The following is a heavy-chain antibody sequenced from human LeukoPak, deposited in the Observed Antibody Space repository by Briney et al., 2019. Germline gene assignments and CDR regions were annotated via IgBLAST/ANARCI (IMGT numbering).Heavy chain of an antibody. V-gene: IGHV3-30*02. Sequence: GGSLRLSCAASGFILSSYGMHWVRQAPDKGLEWVAFIRYDGSRKYYADSVKGQFTISRDNSKNTLYLQMNGLRAEDTAMYYCAKVSLNMVNDAFDIWGQGTMVSVSS. D-gene: IGHD4/OR15-4a*01. CDR3: AKVSLNMVNDAFDI. J-gene: IGHJ3*02. CDR1: GFILSSYG. CDR2: IRYDGSRK.